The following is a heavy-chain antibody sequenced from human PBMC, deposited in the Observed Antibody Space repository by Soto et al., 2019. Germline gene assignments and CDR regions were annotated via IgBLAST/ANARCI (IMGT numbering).Heavy chain of an antibody. D-gene: IGHD1-1*01. CDR1: GYGFTTYG. J-gene: IGHJ4*02. Sequence: QIHLVQSGAEVKKPGASVKVSCKGSGYGFTTYGITWVRQAPGQGLEWMAWISAHNGNTNCAQKLQGRVNETRETSTCTAYMVLRSLRSDDTAVYYCARGRYGDYWGQGALVTVSS. V-gene: IGHV1-18*01. CDR2: ISAHNGNT. CDR3: ARGRYGDY.